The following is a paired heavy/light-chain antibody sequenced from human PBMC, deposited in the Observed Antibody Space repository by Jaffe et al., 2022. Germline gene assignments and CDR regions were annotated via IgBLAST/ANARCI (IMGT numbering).Heavy chain of an antibody. CDR2: IVIASGNT. V-gene: IGHV1-58*01. J-gene: IGHJ4*02. D-gene: IGHD6-19*01. Sequence: QVQVVQSGPEVKKPGTSVKVSCEASGFTFSNSAVQWVRQARGQRLEWIGWIVIASGNTNYAENLQGRLTISRDMSTNTAYMELSSLGSEDTAVFYCAAELYSNGCCFFEHWGQGTLVTVSS. CDR3: AAELYSNGCCFFEH. CDR1: GFTFSNSA.
Light chain of an antibody. J-gene: IGLJ1*01. V-gene: IGLV2-14*03. Sequence: QSALTQPASVSGSPGQSITISCTGTSSDVGAYNYVSWYQQHPGEAPKLMIYDVSNRPSGVSNRFSASKSGNTAALTISGLQPEDEGDYYCISYTTTTSYVFGTGTKVTVL. CDR2: DVS. CDR3: ISYTTTTSYV. CDR1: SSDVGAYNY.